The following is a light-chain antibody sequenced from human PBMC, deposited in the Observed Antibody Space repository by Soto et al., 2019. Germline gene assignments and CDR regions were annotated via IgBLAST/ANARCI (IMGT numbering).Light chain of an antibody. CDR3: ISYTSSDIPYI. CDR1: SSDVGSYNY. Sequence: QSALTQPASVSGSPGQSITISCTGTSSDVGSYNYVSWYQQHPGKAPKLIIYDVSNRPSGVSNRFSGSKSGNTASLTISGLQAEDEADYYCISYTSSDIPYIFGTGTKVTVL. V-gene: IGLV2-14*03. CDR2: DVS. J-gene: IGLJ1*01.